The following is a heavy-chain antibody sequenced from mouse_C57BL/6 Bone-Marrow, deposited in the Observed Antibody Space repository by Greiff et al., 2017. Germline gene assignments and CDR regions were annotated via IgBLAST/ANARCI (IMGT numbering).Heavy chain of an antibody. J-gene: IGHJ2*01. CDR1: GYTFTDYY. V-gene: IGHV1-19*01. D-gene: IGHD2-2*01. CDR2: INPYNGGT. Sequence: EVQLQQSGPVLVKPGASVKMSCKASGYTFTDYYMNWVKQSHGKSLEWIGVINPYNGGTSYNQKFKGKATLTVDKSSSTAYMELNSLTSEDSAVYYCAPLWLYFDYWGQGTTLTVSS. CDR3: APLWLYFDY.